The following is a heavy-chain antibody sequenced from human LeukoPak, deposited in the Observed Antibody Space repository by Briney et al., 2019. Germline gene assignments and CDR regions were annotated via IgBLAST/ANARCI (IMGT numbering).Heavy chain of an antibody. D-gene: IGHD3-10*01. J-gene: IGHJ4*02. CDR1: GGSISSYY. V-gene: IGHV4-59*01. CDR2: ISYSGST. Sequence: PSETLSLTCTVSGGSISSYYWSWIRQPPGKGLEWIGYISYSGSTNYNPSLRSRVTISVDTSRNQFSLKLSSVTAADTAVYYCARGRLGGSGSYYNVLDYWGQGTLVTVSS. CDR3: ARGRLGGSGSYYNVLDY.